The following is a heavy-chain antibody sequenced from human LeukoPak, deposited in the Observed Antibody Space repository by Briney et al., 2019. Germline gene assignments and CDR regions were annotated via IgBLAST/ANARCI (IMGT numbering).Heavy chain of an antibody. Sequence: SETLSLTCTVSSGSIISDDYYWSWVRQPPGKGLEYIGYIYSSGITSYNPSLKSRVTISVDTSKNQFSLKLSSVTAADTAVYYCARVVGATLAYFDYWGQGTLVTVSS. J-gene: IGHJ4*02. CDR1: SGSIISDDYY. CDR3: ARVVGATLAYFDY. CDR2: IYSSGIT. V-gene: IGHV4-30-4*01. D-gene: IGHD1-26*01.